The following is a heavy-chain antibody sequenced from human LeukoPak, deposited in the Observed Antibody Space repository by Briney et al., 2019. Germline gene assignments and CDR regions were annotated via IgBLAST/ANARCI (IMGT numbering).Heavy chain of an antibody. D-gene: IGHD3-16*01. CDR2: INTDGTTT. J-gene: IGHJ4*02. CDR3: VRALGDY. CDR1: GFTFSYHL. V-gene: IGHV3-74*01. Sequence: PGGSLRLSCAASGFTFSYHLMYWVRQAPGKGLVSVSHINTDGTTTNYADSVKGRFTISRDNSKNTLYFQMNSLRAEDTAVYYCVRALGDYWGQGTLVTVSS.